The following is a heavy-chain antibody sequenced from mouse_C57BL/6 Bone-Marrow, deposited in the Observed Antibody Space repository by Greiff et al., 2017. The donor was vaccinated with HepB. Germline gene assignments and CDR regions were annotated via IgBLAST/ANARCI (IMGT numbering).Heavy chain of an antibody. D-gene: IGHD2-2*01. Sequence: DVKLVESGGGLVKPGGSLKLSCAASGFTFSSYTMSWVRQTPEKRLEWVATISGGGGNTYYPDSVKGRFTISRDNAKNTRYLQMSSLRSEDTALYYCARRGYDRYAMDYWGQGTSVTVAS. CDR1: GFTFSSYT. CDR3: ARRGYDRYAMDY. CDR2: ISGGGGNT. J-gene: IGHJ4*01. V-gene: IGHV5-9*01.